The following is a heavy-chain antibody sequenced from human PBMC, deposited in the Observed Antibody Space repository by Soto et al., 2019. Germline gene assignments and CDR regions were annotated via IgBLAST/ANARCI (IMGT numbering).Heavy chain of an antibody. CDR3: ARDWPGGSSGSAHDAFDI. Sequence: SVKVSCKASGGTFSSYAISWVRQAPGQGLEWMGGIIPIFGTANYAQKFQGRVTITADESTSTAYMELSSLRSEDTAVYYCARDWPGGSSGSAHDAFDIWGQGTMVTVSS. CDR2: IIPIFGTA. D-gene: IGHD3-22*01. CDR1: GGTFSSYA. V-gene: IGHV1-69*13. J-gene: IGHJ3*02.